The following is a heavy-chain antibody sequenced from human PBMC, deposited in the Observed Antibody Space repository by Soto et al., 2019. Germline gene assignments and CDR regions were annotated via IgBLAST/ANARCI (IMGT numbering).Heavy chain of an antibody. D-gene: IGHD6-13*01. CDR1: GFTFSNYA. CDR3: AKDQGSSWYEIDY. Sequence: EVQLLESGGGLVQPGGSLRLSCAASGFTFSNYAVTWVRQAPGKGLEWVSTISGSGGSTYYGDSVKGRFTISRDNSKNTLYLQMNSLRAEETAVYYCAKDQGSSWYEIDYWGQGTLVTVSS. CDR2: ISGSGGST. J-gene: IGHJ4*02. V-gene: IGHV3-23*01.